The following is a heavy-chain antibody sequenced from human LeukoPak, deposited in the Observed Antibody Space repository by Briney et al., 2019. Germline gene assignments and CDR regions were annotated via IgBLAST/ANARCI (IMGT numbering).Heavy chain of an antibody. Sequence: PGGSLRLSCAASGFTFDDYAMHWVRQAPGKGLEWVSLISGDGGSTYYADSVKGRFTISRDNSKNSLYLQMNSLRTEDTALYYCAKDQYSGSHNWHAFDIWGQGTMVTVSS. CDR1: GFTFDDYA. V-gene: IGHV3-43*02. CDR2: ISGDGGST. D-gene: IGHD1-26*01. CDR3: AKDQYSGSHNWHAFDI. J-gene: IGHJ3*02.